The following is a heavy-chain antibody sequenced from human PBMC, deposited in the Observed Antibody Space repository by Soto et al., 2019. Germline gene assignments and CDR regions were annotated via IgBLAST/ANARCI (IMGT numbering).Heavy chain of an antibody. CDR3: ARGLIRRLWFGDRYYGMDV. Sequence: AVYGGSFSGYYWSCIRQPPGKGLEWIGEINHSGSTNYNPSLKSRVTISVDTSKNQFSLKLSSVTAADTAVYYCARGLIRRLWFGDRYYGMDVWGQGTTVTVSS. D-gene: IGHD3-10*01. V-gene: IGHV4-34*01. CDR1: GGSFSGYY. CDR2: INHSGST. J-gene: IGHJ6*02.